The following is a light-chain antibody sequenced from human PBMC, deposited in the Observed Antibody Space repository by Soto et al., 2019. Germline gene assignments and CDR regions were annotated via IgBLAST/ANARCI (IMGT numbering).Light chain of an antibody. J-gene: IGKJ2*01. V-gene: IGKV3-11*01. CDR2: DAS. CDR3: QQRSNWPYT. CDR1: QSVGSY. Sequence: EVVLTQSPATLSLSPGERATLSCRASQSVGSYLAWYQQKPGQAPGLLIYDASNRATGIPARFSGSGSGTDFTLTISSLEPEDFAVYYCQQRSNWPYTFGQGTKLEIK.